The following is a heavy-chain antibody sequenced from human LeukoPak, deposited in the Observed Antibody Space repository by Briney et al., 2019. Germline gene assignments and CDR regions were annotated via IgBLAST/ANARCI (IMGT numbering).Heavy chain of an antibody. CDR1: GYSFTSYC. CDR3: ARRMGYYDSFDY. J-gene: IGHJ4*02. V-gene: IGHV5-51*01. CDR2: IFPGESDT. D-gene: IGHD3-22*01. Sequence: GKSLKISCKGSGYSFTSYCIGWVRHMPGKGLEWMGIIFPGESDTRSSPSFQGQVTISADKSLSTAYLQWSSLKASDTAMYYCARRMGYYDSFDYWGQGALVTVSS.